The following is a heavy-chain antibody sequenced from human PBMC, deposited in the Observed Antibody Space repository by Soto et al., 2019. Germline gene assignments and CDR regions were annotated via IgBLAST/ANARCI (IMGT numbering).Heavy chain of an antibody. CDR1: GGTFSSYA. Sequence: SVKVSCKASGGTFSSYAISWVRQAPGQGLEWMGGIIPIFGTANYAQKFQGRVTITADESTSTAYMELSSLKASDTAMYYCARSRTDYYYYGMDVWGQGTTVTVSS. CDR2: IIPIFGTA. V-gene: IGHV1-69*13. J-gene: IGHJ6*02. CDR3: ARSRTDYYYYGMDV.